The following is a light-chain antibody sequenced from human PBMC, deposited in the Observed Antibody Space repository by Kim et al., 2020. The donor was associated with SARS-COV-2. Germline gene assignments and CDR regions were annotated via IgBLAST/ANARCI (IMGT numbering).Light chain of an antibody. V-gene: IGKV1-8*01. CDR3: QQYYSNPFT. CDR1: QDIRNY. Sequence: AIRITQSPSSLSASTGDRVTITCRASQDIRNYLAWYQQKPGKAPKLLIYTASTLQSGVPSRFSGSGSGTDFTLSISRLQSEDCATYYCQQYYSNPFTFGPGTKVDIK. CDR2: TAS. J-gene: IGKJ3*01.